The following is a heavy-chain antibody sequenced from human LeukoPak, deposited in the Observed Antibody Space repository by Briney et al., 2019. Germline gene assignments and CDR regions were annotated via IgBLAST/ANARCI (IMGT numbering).Heavy chain of an antibody. V-gene: IGHV4-34*01. J-gene: IGHJ4*02. D-gene: IGHD2-21*01. CDR2: T. Sequence: TSRNPSLTSRVTRSVGTSGSHFSLRLSSVTAADTAVYYCARGLIGYHTVFDYWGQGSLVTVSS. CDR3: ARGLIGYHTVFDY.